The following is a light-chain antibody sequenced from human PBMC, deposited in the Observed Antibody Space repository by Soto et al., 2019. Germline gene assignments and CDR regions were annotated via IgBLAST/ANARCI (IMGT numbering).Light chain of an antibody. CDR3: QQYGSSPPYT. Sequence: EIVLTQSPGTLSLSPGERATLSCRASQSVSTTYLAWYQQKPGQAPRLLIYGASNWATGIPDRFSGSGSGTDFTLTISRLEPEDFAVYYCQQYGSSPPYTFGQGTKLDIK. V-gene: IGKV3-20*01. J-gene: IGKJ2*01. CDR1: QSVSTTY. CDR2: GAS.